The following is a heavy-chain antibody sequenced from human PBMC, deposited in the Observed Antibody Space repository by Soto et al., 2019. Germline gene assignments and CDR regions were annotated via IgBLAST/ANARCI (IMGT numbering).Heavy chain of an antibody. CDR1: GFTFSSYG. J-gene: IGHJ4*02. D-gene: IGHD5-18*01. V-gene: IGHV3-30*18. CDR2: ISYDGSNK. CDR3: AKGLDPGLYGYGHGAFDY. Sequence: QVQLVESGGGVVQPGRSLRLSCAASGFTFSSYGMHWVRQAPGKGLEWVAVISYDGSNKYYADSVKGRFTISRDNSKNTLYLQMNSLRAEDTAVYYCAKGLDPGLYGYGHGAFDYWGQGTLVTVSS.